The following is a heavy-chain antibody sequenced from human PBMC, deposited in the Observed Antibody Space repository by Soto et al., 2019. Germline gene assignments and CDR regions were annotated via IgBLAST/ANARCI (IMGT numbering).Heavy chain of an antibody. V-gene: IGHV3-53*02. D-gene: IGHD2-8*01. CDR3: ARKSDSSPVPEADGV. Sequence: EVQLVETGGGLIQPGGSLRLSGAAPGFSVGSNYMTWVRHSPGKGLEWVSLIYSNGDTDYADSVKGRFSISTNNYKNTLYLQINNLRAEDTAVYHCARKSDSSPVPEADGVWGRGPLVTVSS. CDR2: IYSNGDT. J-gene: IGHJ4*02. CDR1: GFSVGSNY.